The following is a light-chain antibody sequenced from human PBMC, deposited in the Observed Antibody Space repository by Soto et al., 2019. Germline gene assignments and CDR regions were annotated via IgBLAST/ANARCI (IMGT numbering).Light chain of an antibody. CDR2: DAS. CDR1: RSVSSSR. J-gene: IGKJ4*01. CDR3: QQYNDLPPIT. Sequence: VLKQSPAALSLSPEEGATLSCVASRSVSSSRLAWYQQKPALAPRLVIFDASTRATGIPDRFTGRGSGTEFTLTISSLQSEDSAVYFCQQYNDLPPITFGGGSKVDIK. V-gene: IGKV3D-20*01.